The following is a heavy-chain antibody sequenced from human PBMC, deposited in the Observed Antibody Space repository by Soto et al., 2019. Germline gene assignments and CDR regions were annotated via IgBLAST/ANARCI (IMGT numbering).Heavy chain of an antibody. CDR2: MNPNSGNT. Sequence: ASVKVSCKASGYTFTSYDINWVRQATGQGLEWMGWMNPNSGNTGCAQKFQGRVTMTRNTSISTAYMELSSLRSEDTAVYYCARVNLAYDFWSGPRFDPWGQGTLVTVSS. J-gene: IGHJ5*02. CDR3: ARVNLAYDFWSGPRFDP. V-gene: IGHV1-8*01. CDR1: GYTFTSYD. D-gene: IGHD3-3*01.